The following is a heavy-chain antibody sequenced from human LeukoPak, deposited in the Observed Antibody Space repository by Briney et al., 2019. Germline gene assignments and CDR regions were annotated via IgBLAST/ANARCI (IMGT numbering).Heavy chain of an antibody. CDR3: ARGSTGQYDP. D-gene: IGHD1-14*01. Sequence: SETLSLTCSVSGASVNSHYWSWIRQSPGKGLEWIAYVHHSENSNSNPSLKSRVTTSVDTSRNHFSLKLTSVTAADTAIYYCARGSTGQYDPWGQGILATVSS. J-gene: IGHJ5*02. CDR1: GASVNSHY. CDR2: VHHSENS. V-gene: IGHV4-59*02.